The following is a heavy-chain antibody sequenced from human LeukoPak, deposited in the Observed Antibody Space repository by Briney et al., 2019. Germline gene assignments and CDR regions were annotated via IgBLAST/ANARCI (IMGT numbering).Heavy chain of an antibody. Sequence: GGSLRLSCAASGCTFRRYAMNWVRQAPGKGLEWVSSISSSSSYIYYSDSVKGRFTISTDNAKHSLFLEMNSLRAEEPAVYYCARGRRDGYNLIDASDIWGLRSMVTASS. J-gene: IGHJ3*02. CDR3: ARGRRDGYNLIDASDI. D-gene: IGHD5-24*01. V-gene: IGHV3-21*01. CDR2: ISSSSSYI. CDR1: GCTFRRYA.